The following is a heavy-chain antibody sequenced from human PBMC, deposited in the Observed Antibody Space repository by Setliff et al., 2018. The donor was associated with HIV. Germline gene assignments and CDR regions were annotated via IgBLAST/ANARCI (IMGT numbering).Heavy chain of an antibody. Sequence: GASVKVSCKTSGGSFRTSVISWVRQAPGQGLEWVGGISGYNVGHTKYAQKFQGRLTMTTDTSTNPTYMDLRSLRSDDTAVYYCASASYYLDASGYYGPEYLQRWGRGTLVTVCS. CDR2: ISGYNVGHT. D-gene: IGHD3-22*01. CDR1: GGSFRTSV. V-gene: IGHV1-18*01. CDR3: ASASYYLDASGYYGPEYLQR. J-gene: IGHJ1*01.